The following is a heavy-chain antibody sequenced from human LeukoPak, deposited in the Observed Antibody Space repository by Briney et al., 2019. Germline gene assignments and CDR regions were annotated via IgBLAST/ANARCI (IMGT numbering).Heavy chain of an antibody. J-gene: IGHJ5*02. CDR1: GGSISSYY. V-gene: IGHV4-59*08. Sequence: PSETLSLTCTVPGGSISSYYWSWIRQPPGKGLEWIGYIYYSGSTNYNPSLKSRVTISVDTSKNQFSLKLSSVTAADTAVYYCARGIFIFRGGSRFDPSGQGTLVTVSS. CDR3: ARGIFIFRGGSRFDP. CDR2: IYYSGST. D-gene: IGHD2-15*01.